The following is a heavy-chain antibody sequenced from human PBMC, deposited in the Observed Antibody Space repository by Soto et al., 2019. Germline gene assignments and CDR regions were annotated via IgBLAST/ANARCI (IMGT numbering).Heavy chain of an antibody. V-gene: IGHV1-18*04. Sequence: ASVNVSCKASGYTFTSYYMHWVRQAPGQGLDWMGRINPNNGNTNYAQKLQGRVTMTTDTSTSTAYMELRSLRSDDTAVYYCARDRTILAVAGPGANWFDPWGQGTLVTVSS. CDR1: GYTFTSYY. CDR3: ARDRTILAVAGPGANWFDP. J-gene: IGHJ5*02. D-gene: IGHD6-19*01. CDR2: INPNNGNT.